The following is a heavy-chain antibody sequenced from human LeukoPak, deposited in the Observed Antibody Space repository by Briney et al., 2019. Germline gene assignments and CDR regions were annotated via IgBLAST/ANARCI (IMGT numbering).Heavy chain of an antibody. CDR3: ARGSYDSSGLLGG. Sequence: PGGSLRLSCAASGFTFTSYSMNWVRQAPGKGLEWVSTISGGGGSTYYADSVKGRFTISRDNSKNTLYLQVNSLRAEDTAVYYCARGSYDSSGLLGGWGQGTLVTVSS. CDR2: ISGGGGST. J-gene: IGHJ4*02. D-gene: IGHD3-22*01. V-gene: IGHV3-23*01. CDR1: GFTFTSYS.